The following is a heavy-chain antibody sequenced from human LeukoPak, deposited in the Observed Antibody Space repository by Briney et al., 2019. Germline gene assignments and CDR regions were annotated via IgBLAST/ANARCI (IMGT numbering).Heavy chain of an antibody. CDR2: MSPNSGDT. CDR3: ARGPPNWGYDY. J-gene: IGHJ4*02. Sequence: ASVKISCKAPGYTFTSYDFNWVRQATGQRPEWMGWMSPNSGDTGYAQKFQDRVTMTRNTSISTAYMELSSLRSDDTAVYYCARGPPNWGYDYWGPGTLVTVSS. CDR1: GYTFTSYD. V-gene: IGHV1-8*01. D-gene: IGHD7-27*01.